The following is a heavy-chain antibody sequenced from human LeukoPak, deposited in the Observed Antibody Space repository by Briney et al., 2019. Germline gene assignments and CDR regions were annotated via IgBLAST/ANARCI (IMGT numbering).Heavy chain of an antibody. CDR1: GGSFSGYY. Sequence: SETLSLTCAVYGGSFSGYYWSWIRQPPGKGLEWIGEINHSGSTNYNPSLKSRVTISVDTSKNQFSLKLSFVTAADTAVYYCARNFIAAPGTSYYYYGMDVWGQGTTVTVSS. D-gene: IGHD6-13*01. CDR2: INHSGST. J-gene: IGHJ6*02. CDR3: ARNFIAAPGTSYYYYGMDV. V-gene: IGHV4-34*01.